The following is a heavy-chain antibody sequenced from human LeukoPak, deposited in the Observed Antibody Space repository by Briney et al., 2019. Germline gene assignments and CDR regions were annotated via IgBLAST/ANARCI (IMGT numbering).Heavy chain of an antibody. Sequence: PSETLSLTCTVSGGSISSSSYYWGWIRQPPGKGLEWIGSIYYSGSTYYNPSLKSRVTISVDTSKNQFSLKLSSVTAADTAVYYCARRRHYYGSGSYPGWGQGTLVTVSS. D-gene: IGHD3-10*01. CDR2: IYYSGST. J-gene: IGHJ4*02. CDR3: ARRRHYYGSGSYPG. CDR1: GGSISSSSYY. V-gene: IGHV4-39*01.